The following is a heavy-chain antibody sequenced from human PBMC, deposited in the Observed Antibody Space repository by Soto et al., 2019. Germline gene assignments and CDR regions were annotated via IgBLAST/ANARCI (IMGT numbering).Heavy chain of an antibody. J-gene: IGHJ5*02. V-gene: IGHV4-39*01. CDR2: IYYSGST. Sequence: QLQLQESGPGLVKPSETLSLTCTVSGGSISSSSYYWGWIRQPPGKGLEWIGSIYYSGSTYYNPSLKSRVTIPVEPSKNPFSPKLSAVTAADTAVYYCAREVEEGGNNWFDPWGQGTLVTVSS. CDR3: AREVEEGGNNWFDP. CDR1: GGSISSSSYY. D-gene: IGHD6-25*01.